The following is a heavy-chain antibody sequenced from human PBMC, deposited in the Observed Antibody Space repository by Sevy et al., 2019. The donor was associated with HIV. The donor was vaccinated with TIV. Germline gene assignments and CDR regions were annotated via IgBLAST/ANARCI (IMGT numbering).Heavy chain of an antibody. CDR1: GFTVSSNY. J-gene: IGHJ3*02. V-gene: IGHV3-53*01. CDR3: ASGYYYDSSGPPAAAFDI. CDR2: IYSGGST. Sequence: GGSLRLSCAASGFTVSSNYMSWVRQAPGKGLEWVSVIYSGGSTYYADSVKGRFIISRDNSKNTLYLQMNSLRAEDTAVYYCASGYYYDSSGPPAAAFDIWGQGTMVTVSS. D-gene: IGHD3-22*01.